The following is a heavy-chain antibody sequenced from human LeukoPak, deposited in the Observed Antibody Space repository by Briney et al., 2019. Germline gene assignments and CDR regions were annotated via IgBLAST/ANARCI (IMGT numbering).Heavy chain of an antibody. CDR2: ISSSGSTI. V-gene: IGHV3-11*01. Sequence: GSLRLSCAASGFTFSDYYMSWLRQAPGKGLEWVSYISSSGSTIYYADSVKGRFTISRDNAKNSLYLQMNSLRAEDTAVYYCARPNYDSSGYFDYWGQGTLVTVSS. D-gene: IGHD3-22*01. J-gene: IGHJ4*02. CDR3: ARPNYDSSGYFDY. CDR1: GFTFSDYY.